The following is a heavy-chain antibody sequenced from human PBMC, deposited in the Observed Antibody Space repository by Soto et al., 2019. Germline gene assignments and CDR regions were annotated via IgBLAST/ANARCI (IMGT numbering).Heavy chain of an antibody. CDR1: GGSISSYY. J-gene: IGHJ6*02. V-gene: IGHV4-59*01. Sequence: KSSETLSLTCTVSGGSISSYYWIWIRQPPGKGLEWIGYIYYSGSTNYNPSLKSRVTISVDTSKNQFSLKLSSVTATDTAVYYCARDTWVRYEGVSDYYGMDVWGQGTTVTVSS. CDR2: IYYSGST. CDR3: ARDTWVRYEGVSDYYGMDV. D-gene: IGHD3-16*01.